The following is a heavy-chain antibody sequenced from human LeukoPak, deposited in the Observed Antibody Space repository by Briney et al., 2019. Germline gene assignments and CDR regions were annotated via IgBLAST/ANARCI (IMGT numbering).Heavy chain of an antibody. D-gene: IGHD3-22*01. CDR2: IKQDGNEK. CDR1: GFIFRNHW. V-gene: IGHV3-7*01. CDR3: ARLPVVITGGYGMDV. Sequence: PGGSLRLSCAASGFIFRNHWMSWVRQVPGRGLEWVAHIKQDGNEKHYVDSVEGRFTLSRDDSKNSLYLQMNSLRVDDSAVYYCARLPVVITGGYGMDVWGQGTTVTVSS. J-gene: IGHJ6*02.